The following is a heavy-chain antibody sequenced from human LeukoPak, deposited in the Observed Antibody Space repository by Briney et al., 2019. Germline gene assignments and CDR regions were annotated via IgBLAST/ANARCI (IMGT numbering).Heavy chain of an antibody. CDR3: ARGWADIDRGIIAWFDP. Sequence: ASVKVSCKASGYTFTNYGISWVRQAPGQGLEWMGWISAYNGNTNYAQKLQGRVTTTTETSTSTAYMELRSLRSDDTAVYYCARGWADIDRGIIAWFDPWGQGTLVTVSS. D-gene: IGHD3-10*01. V-gene: IGHV1-18*01. J-gene: IGHJ5*02. CDR1: GYTFTNYG. CDR2: ISAYNGNT.